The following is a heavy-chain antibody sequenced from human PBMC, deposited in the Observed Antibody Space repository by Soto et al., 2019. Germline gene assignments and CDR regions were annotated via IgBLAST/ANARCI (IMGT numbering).Heavy chain of an antibody. V-gene: IGHV1-24*01. CDR1: GYTLTELS. CDR2: FDPEDGET. D-gene: IGHD1-1*01. Sequence: ASVKVSCKVSGYTLTELSMHWVRQAPGKGLEWMGGFDPEDGETIYAQKFQGRVTMTEDTSTDTAYMELSSLRSEDTAVYYCATSSTGNYWFDPWGQGTLVTVSS. CDR3: ATSSTGNYWFDP. J-gene: IGHJ5*02.